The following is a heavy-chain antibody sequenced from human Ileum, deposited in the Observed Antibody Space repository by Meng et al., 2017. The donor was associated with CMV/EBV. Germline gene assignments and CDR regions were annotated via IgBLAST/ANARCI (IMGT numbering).Heavy chain of an antibody. J-gene: IGHJ4*02. D-gene: IGHD3-3*01. CDR2: ISNRGSA. V-gene: IGHV4-4*08. CDR1: GAFLSSHH. Sequence: SETLSLTCSVSGAFLSSHHWTWIRQIPGKGLEWIGYISNRGSANSNPSLQSRLSISVDTAENHVYLQLNTVTPADTAVCYCASFYDFWSGLDNWGQGTLVTVSS. CDR3: ASFYDFWSGLDN.